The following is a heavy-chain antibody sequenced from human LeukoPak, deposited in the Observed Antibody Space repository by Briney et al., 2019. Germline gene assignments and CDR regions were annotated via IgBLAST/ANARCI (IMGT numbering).Heavy chain of an antibody. D-gene: IGHD6-13*01. CDR2: ISGSGGST. CDR3: AKAKSSSWYRGNWFDP. CDR1: GFTFISYG. V-gene: IGHV3-23*01. Sequence: GGSLRLSCAASGFTFISYGMSWVRQAPGKGLEWVSAISGSGGSTYYADSVKGRFTISRDNSKNTLYLQMNSLRAEDTAVYYCAKAKSSSWYRGNWFDPWGQGTLVTVSS. J-gene: IGHJ5*02.